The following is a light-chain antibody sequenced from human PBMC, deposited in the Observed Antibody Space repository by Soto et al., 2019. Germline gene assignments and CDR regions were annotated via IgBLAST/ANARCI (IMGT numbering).Light chain of an antibody. CDR2: DAS. CDR1: QSVSSY. J-gene: IGKJ5*01. V-gene: IGKV3-11*01. Sequence: VMLKQSPATLSLTPGERATLSCMASQSVSSYLAWYQQKPGQAPRLLIYDASNRATGIPARFSGSGSGTDFTLTISSLEPEDFAVYYCQQRSNWSITFGQGTRLEI. CDR3: QQRSNWSIT.